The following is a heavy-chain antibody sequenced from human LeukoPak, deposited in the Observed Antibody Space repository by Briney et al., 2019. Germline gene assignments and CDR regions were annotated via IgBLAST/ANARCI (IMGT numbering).Heavy chain of an antibody. V-gene: IGHV3-23*01. CDR1: GFTFSSYA. J-gene: IGHJ6*03. Sequence: PGGSLRLSCAASGFTFSSYAMSWVRQAPGKGLEWVLAISGSGGSTYYADSVKGRFTISRDNSKNTLYLQMNSLRAEDTAVYYCAKAAGTGFEHYYYMDVWGKGTTVTVSS. D-gene: IGHD6-13*01. CDR3: AKAAGTGFEHYYYMDV. CDR2: ISGSGGST.